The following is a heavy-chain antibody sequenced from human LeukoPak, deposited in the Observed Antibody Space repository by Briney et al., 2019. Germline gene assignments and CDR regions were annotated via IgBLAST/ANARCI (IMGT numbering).Heavy chain of an antibody. CDR2: IHYSGCT. CDR1: GVSISSFY. V-gene: IGHV4-59*01. J-gene: IGHJ4*02. CDR3: ARDLEQERHRWNYFEF. D-gene: IGHD1-1*01. Sequence: PSETLSLTCTVSGVSISSFYWSWIRQPPGKGLEWIGYIHYSGCTNYLTSLKSRVTISGDTSKNHFSLQLSSVTAADTAVYYCARDLEQERHRWNYFEFWGRGTLVTVSS.